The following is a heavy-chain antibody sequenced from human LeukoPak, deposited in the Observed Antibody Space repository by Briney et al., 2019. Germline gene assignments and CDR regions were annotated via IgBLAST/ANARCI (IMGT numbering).Heavy chain of an antibody. J-gene: IGHJ4*02. CDR2: IYYSGST. D-gene: IGHD6-13*01. CDR3: ARGDGSWYRLLWDY. Sequence: PSETLSLTCTVSGGSISSSSYYWGWIRQPPGKGLEWIGSIYYSGSTYYNPSLRSRVTISVDTSKNQFSLKLSSVTAADTAVYYCARGDGSWYRLLWDYWGQGTLVTVSS. CDR1: GGSISSSSYY. V-gene: IGHV4-39*01.